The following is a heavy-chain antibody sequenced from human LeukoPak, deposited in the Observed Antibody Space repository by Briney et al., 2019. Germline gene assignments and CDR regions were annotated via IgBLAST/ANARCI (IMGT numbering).Heavy chain of an antibody. J-gene: IGHJ5*02. CDR3: AKGRGTRVYNWFDP. CDR2: ISGSGRST. CDR1: GFTFSSYA. Sequence: QPGGSLRLSCAASGFTFSSYAMSWVRQAPGKGLEWVSAISGSGRSTYYTDSVRGRFTISRDNSKNTLYLQMNSLRAEDTAVYFCAKGRGTRVYNWFDPWGQGILVTVSS. D-gene: IGHD1-26*01. V-gene: IGHV3-23*01.